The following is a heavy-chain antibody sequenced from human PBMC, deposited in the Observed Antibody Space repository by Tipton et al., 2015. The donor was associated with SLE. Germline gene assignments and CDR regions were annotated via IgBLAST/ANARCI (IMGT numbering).Heavy chain of an antibody. CDR2: IYYTGNT. J-gene: IGHJ6*02. D-gene: IGHD5-24*01. CDR3: ARDRSRDGYSRGYDYYYYGMDV. Sequence: TLSLTCTVSGGSISSSSYSWGWIRQPPGKGLEYIGSIYYTGNTYYNPFLKSRVTISVDTSKNQFSLRLDSVAAADTAVYFCARDRSRDGYSRGYDYYYYGMDVWGQGTAVTVS. V-gene: IGHV4-39*07. CDR1: GGSISSSSYS.